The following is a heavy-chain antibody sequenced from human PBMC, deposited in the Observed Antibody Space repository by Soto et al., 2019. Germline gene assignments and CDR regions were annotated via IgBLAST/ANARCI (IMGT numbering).Heavy chain of an antibody. J-gene: IGHJ6*02. CDR1: GGSVSSGSYY. Sequence: LTCTVSGGSVSSGSYYWSWIRQPPGKGLEWIGYIYYSGSTNYNPSLKSRVTISVDTSKNQFSLKLSSVTAADTAVYYCARDYGGNPYYYYGMDVWGQGTTVTVSS. CDR2: IYYSGST. V-gene: IGHV4-61*01. D-gene: IGHD4-17*01. CDR3: ARDYGGNPYYYYGMDV.